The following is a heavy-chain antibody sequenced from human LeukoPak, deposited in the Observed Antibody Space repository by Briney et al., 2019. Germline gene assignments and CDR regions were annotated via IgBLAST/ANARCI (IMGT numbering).Heavy chain of an antibody. J-gene: IGHJ6*02. CDR2: INHSGST. Sequence: PSETLSLTCGVYGGSFSGYYWSWIRQPPGKGLEWMGEINHSGSTNYNPSLRSRVTISVETSTNQCSLKLSSVTAADTAVYYCASRYYDFWSGYYDYYYYYGMDVWGQGTTVTVSS. D-gene: IGHD3-3*01. CDR3: ASRYYDFWSGYYDYYYYYGMDV. CDR1: GGSFSGYY. V-gene: IGHV4-34*01.